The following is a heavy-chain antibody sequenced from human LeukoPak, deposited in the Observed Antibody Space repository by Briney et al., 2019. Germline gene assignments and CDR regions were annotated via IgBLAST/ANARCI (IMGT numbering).Heavy chain of an antibody. D-gene: IGHD6-13*01. Sequence: PGGSLRLSCTASGFTFGDHAMSWVRQAPGKGLEWVSAISGSGGSTYYADSVKGRFTISRDNSKNTLYLQMNSLRAEDTAVYYCAKDQALYSSSWYLEYFQHWGQGTLVTVSS. V-gene: IGHV3-23*01. CDR1: GFTFGDHA. CDR2: ISGSGGST. CDR3: AKDQALYSSSWYLEYFQH. J-gene: IGHJ1*01.